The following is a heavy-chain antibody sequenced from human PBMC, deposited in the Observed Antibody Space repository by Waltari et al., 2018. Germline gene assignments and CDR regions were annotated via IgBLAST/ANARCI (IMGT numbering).Heavy chain of an antibody. CDR1: GGSISDTSYF. J-gene: IGHJ4*02. CDR3: TRDANVGAPPPIGY. V-gene: IGHV4-39*07. Sequence: QLQLQESGPGLVKPSETLFLTCNVSGGSISDTSYFWGWVRQPPGKGLEWIGSISRRERALYKSSLTSRATISFDNAKNQLYLKLTSLTAADTATYYCTRDANVGAPPPIGYWGQGALVTVS. D-gene: IGHD3-16*01. CDR2: ISRRERA.